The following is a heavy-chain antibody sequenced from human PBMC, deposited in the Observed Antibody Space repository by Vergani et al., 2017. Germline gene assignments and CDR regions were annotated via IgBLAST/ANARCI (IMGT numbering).Heavy chain of an antibody. D-gene: IGHD2-15*01. CDR3: AKARDPNCKGGNCYSHYYGLDL. CDR1: GFSFRGHG. Sequence: QVHLVESGGGVVQPGRSLTLSCVASGFSFRGHGMHWVRQAPGKGLEWVAMISYDGDRRDYGDFAKGRFTISRDSSKTVYLQMNSLRVEDTAIYYCAKARDPNCKGGNCYSHYYGLDLWGQGTTVTVSS. CDR2: ISYDGDRR. J-gene: IGHJ6*02. V-gene: IGHV3-30*18.